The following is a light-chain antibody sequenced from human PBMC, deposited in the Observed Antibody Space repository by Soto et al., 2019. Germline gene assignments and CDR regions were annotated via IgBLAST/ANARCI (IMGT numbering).Light chain of an antibody. Sequence: QPVLTHPASVSGSPGQSLTITCTGTSSDVGGYNYVSWYQQYPGKAPKLMIYDVSNRPSGVSNRFSGSKSGNTASLTISGLQAEDEADYYCSSYTISNTLVFGSGTKVTVL. CDR1: SSDVGGYNY. V-gene: IGLV2-14*01. CDR3: SSYTISNTLV. CDR2: DVS. J-gene: IGLJ1*01.